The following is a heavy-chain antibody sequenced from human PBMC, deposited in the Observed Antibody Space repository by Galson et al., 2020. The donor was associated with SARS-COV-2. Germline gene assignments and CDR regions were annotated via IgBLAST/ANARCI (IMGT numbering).Heavy chain of an antibody. CDR3: AKDRFRELFMTYFDY. CDR1: GFTFSSYG. J-gene: IGHJ4*02. D-gene: IGHD3-10*01. CDR2: IRYDGSNK. V-gene: IGHV3-30*02. Sequence: GGSLRLSCAASGFTFSSYGMHWVRQAPGKGLEWVAFIRYDGSNKYYADSVKGRFTISRDNSKNTLYLQMNSLRAEDTAVYYCAKDRFRELFMTYFDYWGQGTLVTVSS.